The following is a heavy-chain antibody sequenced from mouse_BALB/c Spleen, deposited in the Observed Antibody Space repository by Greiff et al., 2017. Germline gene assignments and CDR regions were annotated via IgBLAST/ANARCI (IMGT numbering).Heavy chain of an antibody. CDR3: ARHRGPYYAMDY. CDR2: IRNKANGYTT. CDR1: GFTFTDYY. V-gene: IGHV7-3*02. J-gene: IGHJ4*01. Sequence: EVKLVESGGGLVQPGGSLRLSCATSGFTFTDYYMSWVRQPPGKALEWLGFIRNKANGYTTEYSASVKGRFTISRDNSQSILYLQMNTLRAEDSATYYCARHRGPYYAMDYWGQGTSVTVSS.